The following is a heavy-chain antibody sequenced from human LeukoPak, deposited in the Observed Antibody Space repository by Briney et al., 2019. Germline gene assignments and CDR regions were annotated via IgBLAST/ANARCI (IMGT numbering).Heavy chain of an antibody. J-gene: IGHJ3*02. D-gene: IGHD6-13*01. CDR3: AKGFSSSGGAFDI. V-gene: IGHV3-9*01. Sequence: GGSLRLSCAASGFIFDDYAMHWVRQAPGKGLEWVSGISWNSGSVGYADSVKGRFTISRDNAKNSLYLQMNSLRAEDTALYYCAKGFSSSGGAFDIWGKGTMVTVSS. CDR1: GFIFDDYA. CDR2: ISWNSGSV.